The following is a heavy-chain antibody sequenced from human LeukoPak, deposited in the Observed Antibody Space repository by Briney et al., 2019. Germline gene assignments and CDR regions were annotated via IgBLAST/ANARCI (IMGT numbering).Heavy chain of an antibody. J-gene: IGHJ4*02. CDR3: AKDRGDYDVLTGYSDY. Sequence: GGSLRLSCAASGFTFSSYAMSWVRQAPGKGLEWVSAISGSGGSTYYADSVKGRFTISRDNSKNTLYLQMNSLRAEDTAVYYCAKDRGDYDVLTGYSDYWGQGTLVTVSS. D-gene: IGHD3-9*01. CDR1: GFTFSSYA. V-gene: IGHV3-23*01. CDR2: ISGSGGST.